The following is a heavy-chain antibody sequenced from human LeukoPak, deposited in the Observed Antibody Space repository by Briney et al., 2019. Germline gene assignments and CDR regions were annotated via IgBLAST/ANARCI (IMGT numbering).Heavy chain of an antibody. V-gene: IGHV3-23*01. Sequence: GGSLRLSCAASGFTFSSYAMSWVRQAPGKGLEWVSAISGSGGSTYYADSVKGRFTISRDNSKNTLYLQLNSLRAEDTAVYYCAKDGLWFGEAGDVWGQGTLVTVSS. CDR3: AKDGLWFGEAGDV. J-gene: IGHJ4*02. D-gene: IGHD3-10*01. CDR2: ISGSGGST. CDR1: GFTFSSYA.